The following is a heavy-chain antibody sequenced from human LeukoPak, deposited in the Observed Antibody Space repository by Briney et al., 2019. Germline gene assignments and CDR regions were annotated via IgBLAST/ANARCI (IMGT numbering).Heavy chain of an antibody. CDR1: GGSISSSNW. Sequence: SETLSLTCAVSGGSISSSNWWSWARQPPGKGLEWIGEIYHSGSTNYNPSLKSRVTISVDTSKNQFSLKLSSVTAADTAVYYCARGGFCSGGSCPPSYFDYWGQGTLVTVSS. D-gene: IGHD2-15*01. CDR3: ARGGFCSGGSCPPSYFDY. J-gene: IGHJ4*02. V-gene: IGHV4-4*02. CDR2: IYHSGST.